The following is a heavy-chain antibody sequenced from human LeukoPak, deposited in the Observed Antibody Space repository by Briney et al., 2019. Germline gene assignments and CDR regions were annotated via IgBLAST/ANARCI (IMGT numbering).Heavy chain of an antibody. Sequence: APVKVSCKASGGTFSSYAISWVRQAPGQGLEWMGGIIPIFGTANYAQKFQGRVTITADESTSTAYMELSSLRSEDTAVYYCARDKCSGGSCYFDYWGQGTLVTVSS. CDR1: GGTFSSYA. CDR2: IIPIFGTA. J-gene: IGHJ4*02. V-gene: IGHV1-69*13. CDR3: ARDKCSGGSCYFDY. D-gene: IGHD2-15*01.